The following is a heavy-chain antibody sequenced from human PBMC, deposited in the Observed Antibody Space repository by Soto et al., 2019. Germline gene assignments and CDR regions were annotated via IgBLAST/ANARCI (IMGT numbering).Heavy chain of an antibody. J-gene: IGHJ4*02. CDR2: VYNSGKI. Sequence: SETLSLTCTVSSGSSSSHDYFWGWIRQPPGKGLEWIGTVYNSGKIYYNPSLKGRVPISVDTSKKQFSLRLSSVTAVDTAVYYCARRRRTYYFDLWGQGTLVTVSS. V-gene: IGHV4-39*01. CDR3: ARRRRTYYFDL. CDR1: SGSSSSHDYF. D-gene: IGHD3-16*01.